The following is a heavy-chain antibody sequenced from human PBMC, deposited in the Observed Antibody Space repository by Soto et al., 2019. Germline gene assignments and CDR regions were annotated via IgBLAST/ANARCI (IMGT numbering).Heavy chain of an antibody. Sequence: GEAQNICWKCAGYSFTSYWIGLVRETPGKGLGWMGISYPGDSDTRYSPPFQGQVTITAEKSISTAYLQWSSLKASATAMYYCARHGVPASILRCYYYYGMDVWGQGTTVTVSS. CDR1: GYSFTSYW. J-gene: IGHJ6*02. V-gene: IGHV5-51*01. D-gene: IGHD2-2*02. CDR3: ARHGVPASILRCYYYYGMDV. CDR2: SYPGDSDT.